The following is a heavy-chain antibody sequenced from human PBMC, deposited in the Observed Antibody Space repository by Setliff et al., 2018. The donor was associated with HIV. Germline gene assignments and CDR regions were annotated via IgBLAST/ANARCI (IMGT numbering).Heavy chain of an antibody. CDR1: GGTGGSFSRNA. D-gene: IGHD4-17*01. CDR2: IIPIFGTA. J-gene: IGHJ4*02. V-gene: IGHV1-69*13. CDR3: ARGTYTDYEVGDY. Sequence: SVKVSCKASGGTGGSFSRNAISWVRQAPGQGLEWMGGIIPIFGTANYAQKFQGRVTITADESTSTAYMELSSLGYEDTAVYYCARGTYTDYEVGDYWGQGTLVTVSS.